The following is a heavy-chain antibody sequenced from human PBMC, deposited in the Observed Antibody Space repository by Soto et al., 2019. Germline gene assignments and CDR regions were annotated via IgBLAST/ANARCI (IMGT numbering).Heavy chain of an antibody. D-gene: IGHD3-16*01. Sequence: TLETLSLTCTVSGGSISSCGYYWSWIRQHPGKGLEWSGYIYYSGSTYYNPSLKSRVTISVDTSKYQFSLKLSSVTAADTAMYYCAREENIWGPTKEYALDVWGQGTTVTVSS. CDR2: IYYSGST. CDR1: GGSISSCGYY. CDR3: AREENIWGPTKEYALDV. J-gene: IGHJ6*02. V-gene: IGHV4-31*03.